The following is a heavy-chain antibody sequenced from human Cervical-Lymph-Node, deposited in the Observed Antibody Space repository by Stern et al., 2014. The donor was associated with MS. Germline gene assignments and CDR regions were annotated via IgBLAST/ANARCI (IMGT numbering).Heavy chain of an antibody. CDR2: IILIFGTV. V-gene: IGHV1-69*06. CDR3: ARYRGTFYFDN. Sequence: QVQLVQSGAEVKRPGSSVRVSCKASGGTFSTYSINWVRQAPGQGLEWMGGIILIFGTVNYAQKFQGRLTMSADKSTSTVYLDLNSLRSEDTAMYYCARYRGTFYFDNWGQGTLVTVSS. CDR1: GGTFSTYS. D-gene: IGHD1-1*01. J-gene: IGHJ4*02.